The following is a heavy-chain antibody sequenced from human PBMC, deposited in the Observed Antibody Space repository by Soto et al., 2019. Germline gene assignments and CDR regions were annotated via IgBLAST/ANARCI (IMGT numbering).Heavy chain of an antibody. CDR3: ARLGARRTTAAAVAIYGMDV. D-gene: IGHD1-26*01. CDR2: ISAYNGNT. Sequence: ASVKVSCKASGYTFTSYGISWVRQAPGQGLEWMGWISAYNGNTNYAQKLQGRVTMTTDTSTSTAYMELRSLRSDDTAVYYCARLGARRTTAAAVAIYGMDVWGQGTTVTVSS. J-gene: IGHJ6*02. CDR1: GYTFTSYG. V-gene: IGHV1-18*01.